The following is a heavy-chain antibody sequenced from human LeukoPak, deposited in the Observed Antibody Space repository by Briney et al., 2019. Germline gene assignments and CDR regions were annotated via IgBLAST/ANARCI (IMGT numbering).Heavy chain of an antibody. CDR1: GYTFTSYV. D-gene: IGHD2-2*01. V-gene: IGHV1-18*01. Sequence: ASVKVSCKASGYTFTSYVISWVRQAPGQGLEWMGWISAYNGNTNYAQTLQGRVTMTTDTSTRTAYMEVRSLRSDDTAVYYCARVAERTYDQLLRAKWFDPWGQGTLVTVSS. J-gene: IGHJ5*02. CDR3: ARVAERTYDQLLRAKWFDP. CDR2: ISAYNGNT.